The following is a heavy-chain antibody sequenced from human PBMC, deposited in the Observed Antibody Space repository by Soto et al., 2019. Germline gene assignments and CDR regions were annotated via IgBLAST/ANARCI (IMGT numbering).Heavy chain of an antibody. CDR1: GFTFSSYS. Sequence: GGSLRLSCAASGFTFSSYSMHWVRQAPGKGLELVSSISSSSNYIYYADSVKGRFTISRDNAKNSLYLQMSSLRAEDTAVYYCARRMITFGGVTDAFDIWGQGTMVTVSS. CDR3: ARRMITFGGVTDAFDI. D-gene: IGHD3-16*01. CDR2: ISSSSNYI. J-gene: IGHJ3*02. V-gene: IGHV3-21*01.